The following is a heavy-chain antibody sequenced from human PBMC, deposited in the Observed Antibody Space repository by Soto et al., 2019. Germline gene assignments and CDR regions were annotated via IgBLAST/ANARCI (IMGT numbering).Heavy chain of an antibody. V-gene: IGHV4-34*01. CDR1: GGSFSGYY. J-gene: IGHJ4*02. D-gene: IGHD3-10*01. Sequence: LSLTCAVYGGSFSGYYWSWIRQPPGKGLEWIGEINHSGSTNYNPSLKSRVTISVDTSKNQFSLKLSSVTAADTAVYYCARDTYSMGSYFDYWGQGTLVTVSS. CDR2: INHSGST. CDR3: ARDTYSMGSYFDY.